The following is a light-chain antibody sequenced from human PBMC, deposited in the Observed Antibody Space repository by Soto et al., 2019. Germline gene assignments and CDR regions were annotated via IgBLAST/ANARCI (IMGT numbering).Light chain of an antibody. CDR1: QSISSW. CDR3: QQYNSYPLT. Sequence: DIQMTQSPSTLSASVGDRVTITCRASQSISSWLAWYQQKPGKAPKLLIYKASSLQSGVPSRFSGSGSGTEFTLNISSLQPDDFAPYYSQQYNSYPLTFGQGTKVEIK. J-gene: IGKJ1*01. CDR2: KAS. V-gene: IGKV1-5*03.